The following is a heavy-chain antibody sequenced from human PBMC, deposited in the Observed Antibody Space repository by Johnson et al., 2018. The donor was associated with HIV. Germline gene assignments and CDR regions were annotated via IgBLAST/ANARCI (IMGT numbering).Heavy chain of an antibody. J-gene: IGHJ3*02. CDR2: VGIAGDT. V-gene: IGHV3-13*01. CDR1: GFTFSNYD. D-gene: IGHD3-22*01. CDR3: ARGGPGYDYDSLQQPFDI. Sequence: VQLVESGGGLVQPGGSLRLSCAASGFTFSNYDMHWVRQTTGKGLEWVSAVGIAGDTYYPGSVKGRFIISRDNARNSCYLQSNSLRAGDTAVYFCARGGPGYDYDSLQQPFDIWGQGTMVTVSS.